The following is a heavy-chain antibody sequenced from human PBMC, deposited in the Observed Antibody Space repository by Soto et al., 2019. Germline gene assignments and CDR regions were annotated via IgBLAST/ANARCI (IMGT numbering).Heavy chain of an antibody. Sequence: QVQLVQSGAEVKKPGASVKVSCKASGYTFTGYYMHWVRQAPGQGLEWMGWINPNSGGTNYAQKFQGWVTMTRDTTISTAYMELSRLGSDDTAVYYCARGGPLWFGEFAAYYYGMDVWGQGPTVTVSS. CDR2: INPNSGGT. CDR1: GYTFTGYY. V-gene: IGHV1-2*04. J-gene: IGHJ6*02. CDR3: ARGGPLWFGEFAAYYYGMDV. D-gene: IGHD3-10*01.